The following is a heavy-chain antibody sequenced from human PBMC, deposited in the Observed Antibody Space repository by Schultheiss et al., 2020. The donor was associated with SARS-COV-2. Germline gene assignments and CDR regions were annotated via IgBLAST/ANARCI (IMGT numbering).Heavy chain of an antibody. V-gene: IGHV3-23*01. CDR1: GFTFDDYA. CDR2: FSGSGGST. D-gene: IGHD6-19*01. CDR3: ARDEAYSSGWYPIDY. J-gene: IGHJ4*02. Sequence: GGSLRLCCAASGFTFDDYAMHWVRQAPGKGLEWVSAFSGSGGSTYYADSVKGRFTISRDNSKNTLYLQMNSLRAEDTAVYYCARDEAYSSGWYPIDYWGQGTLVTVSS.